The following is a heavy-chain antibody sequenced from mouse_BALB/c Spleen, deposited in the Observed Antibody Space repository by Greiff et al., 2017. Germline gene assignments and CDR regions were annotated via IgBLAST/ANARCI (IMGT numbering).Heavy chain of an antibody. J-gene: IGHJ2*01. D-gene: IGHD4-1*01. CDR3: ARLLGHFDY. Sequence: EVKVVESGGGLVKPGGSLKLSCAASGFTFSSYTMSWVRQTPEKRLEWVATISSGGGNTYYPDSVKGRFTISRDNAKNNLYLQMSSLRSEDTALYYCARLLGHFDYWGQGTTLTVSS. V-gene: IGHV5-9*03. CDR2: ISSGGGNT. CDR1: GFTFSSYT.